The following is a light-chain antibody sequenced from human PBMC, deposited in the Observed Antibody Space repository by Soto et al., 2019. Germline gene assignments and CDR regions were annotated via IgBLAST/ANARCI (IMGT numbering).Light chain of an antibody. Sequence: EIVLTQSPATLSLSPGERATLSCRASQSVSSYLAWYQQKPGQAPRLLIYDASNRATGIPARFSGSGFGTDFTLTISSLETEDFAVYYCQQRSTWPLFGGGTKVEIK. CDR3: QQRSTWPL. V-gene: IGKV3-11*01. J-gene: IGKJ4*01. CDR2: DAS. CDR1: QSVSSY.